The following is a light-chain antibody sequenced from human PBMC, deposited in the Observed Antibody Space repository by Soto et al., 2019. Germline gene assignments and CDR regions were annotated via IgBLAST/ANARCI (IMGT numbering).Light chain of an antibody. CDR3: QQYDRASWT. Sequence: DIQMTQSPSTLSASVGDRVIITCRASQSISSWLAWYQQKPGKAPDLLIYRASTLNTGIPSRFSGSGSGTEFTLTISSLQPDDCATYYCQQYDRASWTFGPGTKVEIK. V-gene: IGKV1-5*03. J-gene: IGKJ1*01. CDR2: RAS. CDR1: QSISSW.